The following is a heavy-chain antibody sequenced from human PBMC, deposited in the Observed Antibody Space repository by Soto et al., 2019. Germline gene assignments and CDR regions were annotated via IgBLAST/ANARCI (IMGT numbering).Heavy chain of an antibody. Sequence: QVQLVESGGGVVQPGRSLRLSCAASGFTFSSYAMHWVRQAPGKGLEWVAVISYDGSNKYYADSVKGRFTISRDNSKNTLYLQMNSLRAEDTAVYYCAKGVEYIVVGGVTDYWGQGTLVTVSS. CDR1: GFTFSSYA. J-gene: IGHJ4*02. D-gene: IGHD2-21*01. CDR3: AKGVEYIVVGGVTDY. CDR2: ISYDGSNK. V-gene: IGHV3-30-3*01.